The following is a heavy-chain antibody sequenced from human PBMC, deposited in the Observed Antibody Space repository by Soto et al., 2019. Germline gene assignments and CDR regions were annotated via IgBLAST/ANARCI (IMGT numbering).Heavy chain of an antibody. CDR1: GYIFVNYG. V-gene: IGHV1-18*01. Sequence: ASVKVSCKASGYIFVNYGFAWVRQAPGQGLEWMGWISPYTGNTHSATKIQGRLTMTTDTSTRTAYMDLGSLTSYDTAVYYCVMVDNYVTPTPQDVWGQGTTVTVS. CDR3: VMVDNYVTPTPQDV. D-gene: IGHD3-16*01. J-gene: IGHJ6*02. CDR2: ISPYTGNT.